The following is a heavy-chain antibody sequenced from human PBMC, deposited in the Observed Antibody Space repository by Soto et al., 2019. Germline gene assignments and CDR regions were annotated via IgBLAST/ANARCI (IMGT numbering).Heavy chain of an antibody. J-gene: IGHJ4*02. CDR1: CGSISSSSYY. CDR3: AGHAVALYYFDY. D-gene: IGHD6-19*01. Sequence: SETLSLTCTVSCGSISSSSYYWGWIRQPPGKGLEWIGSIYYSGSTYYNPSLKSRVTISVDTSKYQFSLKLSSVTAADTAVYYCAGHAVALYYFDYWGQGTLVTVSS. CDR2: IYYSGST. V-gene: IGHV4-39*01.